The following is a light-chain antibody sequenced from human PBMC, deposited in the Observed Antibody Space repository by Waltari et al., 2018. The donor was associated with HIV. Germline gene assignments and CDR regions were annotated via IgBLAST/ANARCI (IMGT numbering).Light chain of an antibody. CDR2: SAS. V-gene: IGKV3-11*01. CDR1: QNVNNN. CDR3: QQRGTWPL. Sequence: EIVMTQSPATLSVSPGERAPLSCRASQNVNNNLAWYQQKPGQAPRLLIYSASTRATGIPARFSGSGSGTDFTLTIGSLEPEDFAIYYCQQRGTWPLFGGGTKVEIK. J-gene: IGKJ4*01.